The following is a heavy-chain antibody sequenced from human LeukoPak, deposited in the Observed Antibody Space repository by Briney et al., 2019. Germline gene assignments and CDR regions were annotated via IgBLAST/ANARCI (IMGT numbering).Heavy chain of an antibody. J-gene: IGHJ4*02. CDR3: ARASLIVGANWYFDY. CDR2: ISAYNGNT. Sequence: ASVKVSCTASGYTFTSYGISWVRQAPGQGLEWMGWISAYNGNTNYAQKLQGRVTMTTDTSTSTAYMELRSLRSDDTAVYYCARASLIVGANWYFDYWGQGTLVTVSS. V-gene: IGHV1-18*01. D-gene: IGHD1-26*01. CDR1: GYTFTSYG.